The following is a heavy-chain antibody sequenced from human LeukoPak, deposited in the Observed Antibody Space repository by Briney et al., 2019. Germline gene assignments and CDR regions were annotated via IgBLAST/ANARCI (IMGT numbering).Heavy chain of an antibody. CDR1: GFTFSSYA. CDR3: AKLHSSSWYYFDY. D-gene: IGHD6-13*01. CDR2: ISGSGGST. V-gene: IGHV3-23*01. J-gene: IGHJ4*02. Sequence: VGSLRLSCAASGFTFSSYAMSWVRQAPGKGLEWVSAISGSGGSTYYADSVKGRFTISRDNSKNTLYLQMNSLRAEDTAVYYCAKLHSSSWYYFDYWGQGTLVTVSS.